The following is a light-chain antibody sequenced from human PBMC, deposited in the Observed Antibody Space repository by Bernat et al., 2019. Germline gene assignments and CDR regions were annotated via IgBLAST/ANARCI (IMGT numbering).Light chain of an antibody. CDR1: QDISNY. CDR2: AAS. Sequence: DIQMTQSPSSLSASVGDRVTITCQASQDISNYLKWYQQKPGKAPKLLIYAASNLETGVPSRFSGSGSGTDFTFTISSLQPEDIATYYCQQYDNLYTFGQGTKLEIK. CDR3: QQYDNLYT. J-gene: IGKJ2*01. V-gene: IGKV1-33*01.